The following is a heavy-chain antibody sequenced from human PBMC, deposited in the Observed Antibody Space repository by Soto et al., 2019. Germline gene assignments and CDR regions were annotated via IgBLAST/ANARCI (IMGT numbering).Heavy chain of an antibody. CDR1: GGSISSYY. Sequence: PSETLSLTCTVSGGSISSYYWSWIRQPPGKGLEWIGYIYYSGSTNYNPSLKSRVTISVDTSKNQFSLKLSSVTAADTAVYYCARAYSSGWYGHVNWFDPWGQGTLVTVSS. CDR3: ARAYSSGWYGHVNWFDP. D-gene: IGHD6-19*01. J-gene: IGHJ5*02. V-gene: IGHV4-59*01. CDR2: IYYSGST.